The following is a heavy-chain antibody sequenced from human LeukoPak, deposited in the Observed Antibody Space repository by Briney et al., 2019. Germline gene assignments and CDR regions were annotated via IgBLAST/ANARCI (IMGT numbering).Heavy chain of an antibody. J-gene: IGHJ4*02. V-gene: IGHV3-21*01. CDR3: ARDPIYADNSGYWNDY. CDR2: ISPNSDYI. Sequence: GGSLRLSCAASGFTFSTFTMNWVRQAPGKGLELVSSISPNSDYIYYAASVKGRFTISRDNAKNSLYLQMNSLRAEDKAMYYFARDPIYADNSGYWNDYWGQGTLVTVSS. D-gene: IGHD3-22*01. CDR1: GFTFSTFT.